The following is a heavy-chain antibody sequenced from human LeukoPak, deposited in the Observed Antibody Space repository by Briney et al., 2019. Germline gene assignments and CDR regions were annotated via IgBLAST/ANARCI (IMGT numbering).Heavy chain of an antibody. CDR1: GYTFTSYY. CDR3: ARDPLYYYDSSSSGHVPQPNWLDP. D-gene: IGHD3-22*01. J-gene: IGHJ5*02. CDR2: INPSGGSA. Sequence: GASVKVSCKASGYTFTSYYIDWVRQAPGQGLEWMGIINPSGGSASYAQQFQGRVTMTRDTSTSTVYMELSSLRSEDTAVYYCARDPLYYYDSSSSGHVPQPNWLDPWGQGTLVTVSS. V-gene: IGHV1-46*01.